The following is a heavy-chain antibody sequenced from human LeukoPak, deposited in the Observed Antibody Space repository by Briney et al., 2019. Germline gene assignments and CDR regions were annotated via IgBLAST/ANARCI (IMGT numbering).Heavy chain of an antibody. CDR3: ARDSPVVVFDY. J-gene: IGHJ4*02. D-gene: IGHD2-15*01. CDR1: GFTFSSYE. V-gene: IGHV3-48*03. CDR2: ISSSGSTI. Sequence: GGSLRLSCAASGFTFSSYEMNWVRQAPGKGLEWVSYISSSGSTIYYADSVKGRFTISRDNAKNSLYLQMNSLRAEDTAVYYCARDSPVVVFDYWGQGTLVTVSS.